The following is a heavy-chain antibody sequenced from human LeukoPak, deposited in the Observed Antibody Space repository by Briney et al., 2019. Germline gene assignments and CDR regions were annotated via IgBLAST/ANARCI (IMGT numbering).Heavy chain of an antibody. V-gene: IGHV1-2*02. J-gene: IGHJ4*02. Sequence: GASVKVSFVTSEYTFSGYQMHRVRQAPGQGLEWMGWINPNSGGTNYAQKFQSRVTMTRDTSISTAYIELSRLRSDDTAVYYCASGGAGLRVITFRGWGQGTLVTVSS. CDR3: ASGGAGLRVITFRG. CDR1: EYTFSGYQ. CDR2: INPNSGGT. D-gene: IGHD1-14*01.